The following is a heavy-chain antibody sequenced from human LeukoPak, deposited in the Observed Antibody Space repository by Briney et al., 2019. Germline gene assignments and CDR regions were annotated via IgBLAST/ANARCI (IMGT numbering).Heavy chain of an antibody. CDR2: IWYDGSNK. Sequence: GRSLRLSCAASGFTFSRYGMHWVRQAPGKGLEWVAVIWYDGSNKYYADSVKGRFTISRDNSKNTLYLQMNSLRAEDTAVYYCAKVGTYYYDSSGYYWLDYWGQGTLVTVSS. CDR3: AKVGTYYYDSSGYYWLDY. V-gene: IGHV3-33*06. CDR1: GFTFSRYG. J-gene: IGHJ4*02. D-gene: IGHD3-22*01.